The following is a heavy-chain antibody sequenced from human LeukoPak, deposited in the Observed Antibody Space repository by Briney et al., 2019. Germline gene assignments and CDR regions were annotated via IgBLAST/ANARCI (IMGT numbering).Heavy chain of an antibody. Sequence: GGSLRLSCAASGFTFSSYSMDWVRQAPGKGLEWVSSITNGSTYIFHADSVKGRFTISRDNAKNTLYLQMNSLRVEDTAVYYCAISPIVRTTYYFDSWGQGTLVTVSS. CDR3: AISPIVRTTYYFDS. J-gene: IGHJ4*02. D-gene: IGHD1/OR15-1a*01. CDR2: ITNGSTYI. V-gene: IGHV3-21*06. CDR1: GFTFSSYS.